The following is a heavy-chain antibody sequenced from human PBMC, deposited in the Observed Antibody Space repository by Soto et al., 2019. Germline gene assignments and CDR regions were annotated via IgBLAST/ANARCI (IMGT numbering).Heavy chain of an antibody. CDR1: GFTFSSYA. CDR2: ISGSGGST. V-gene: IGHV3-23*01. D-gene: IGHD1-26*01. Sequence: GSLILSCAASGFTFSSYAMSWVRQAPGKGLEWVSAISGSGGSTYYADSVKGRFTISRDNSKNTLYLQMNSLRSEDTAVYYCAERGGELSWDYWGQGTLVTVSS. CDR3: AERGGELSWDY. J-gene: IGHJ4*02.